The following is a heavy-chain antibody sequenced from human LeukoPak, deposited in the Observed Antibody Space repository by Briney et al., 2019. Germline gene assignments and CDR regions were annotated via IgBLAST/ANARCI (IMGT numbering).Heavy chain of an antibody. J-gene: IGHJ1*01. CDR2: INHSGST. D-gene: IGHD6-6*01. V-gene: IGHV4-34*01. CDR1: GGSFSGYY. Sequence: SETLSLTCAVYGGSFSGYYWSWIRLPPGKGLEWIGEINHSGSTNYNPSLKSRVTISVDTSKNQFSLKLRSVTAGDTGVYYCARNSIAGRTRYFQQWGQGNLVTVSS. CDR3: ARNSIAGRTRYFQQ.